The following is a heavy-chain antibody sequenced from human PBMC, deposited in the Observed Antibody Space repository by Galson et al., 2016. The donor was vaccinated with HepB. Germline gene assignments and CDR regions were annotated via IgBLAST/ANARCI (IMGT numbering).Heavy chain of an antibody. D-gene: IGHD2-2*01. CDR3: ARARGSTSTCYGY. CDR2: IGGSGGST. Sequence: SLRLSCAASGFTFSNYAMHWVRQAPGKGLEWVSAIGGSGGSTLYADSVKGRFTISRDNSKDTVYLQMNNLRAEATAIYYCARARGSTSTCYGYRGQGTLVPVSP. V-gene: IGHV3-23*01. CDR1: GFTFSNYA. J-gene: IGHJ4*02.